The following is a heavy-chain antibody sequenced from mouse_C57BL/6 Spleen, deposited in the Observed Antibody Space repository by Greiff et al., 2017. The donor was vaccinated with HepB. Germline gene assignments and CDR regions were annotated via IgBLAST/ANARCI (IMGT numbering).Heavy chain of an antibody. CDR1: GFTFSDYG. D-gene: IGHD1-1*01. Sequence: EVQLKESGGGLVKPGGSLKLSCAASGFTFSDYGMHWVRQAPEKGLEWVAYISSGSSTIYYADTVKGRFTISRDNAKNTLFLQMTSLRSEDTAMYYCARTAYYGSSGVFAYWGQGTLVTVSA. CDR2: ISSGSSTI. J-gene: IGHJ3*01. V-gene: IGHV5-17*01. CDR3: ARTAYYGSSGVFAY.